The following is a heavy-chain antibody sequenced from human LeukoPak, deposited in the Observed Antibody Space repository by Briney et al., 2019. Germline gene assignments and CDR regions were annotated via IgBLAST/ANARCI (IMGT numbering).Heavy chain of an antibody. CDR1: GYTFTSYY. D-gene: IGHD1-26*01. V-gene: IGHV1-46*01. CDR2: IYPGGGST. Sequence: ASVKVSCKASGYTFTSYYIHWVRQAPGQGLEWMGIIYPGGGSTSYAQKFQGRVTMTRDTSISTAYMELSRLRSDDTAVYYCARVRGVVGATETGDAFDIWGQGTMVTVSS. J-gene: IGHJ3*02. CDR3: ARVRGVVGATETGDAFDI.